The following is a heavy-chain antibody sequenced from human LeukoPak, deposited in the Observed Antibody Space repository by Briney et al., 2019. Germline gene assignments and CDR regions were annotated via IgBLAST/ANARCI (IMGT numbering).Heavy chain of an antibody. V-gene: IGHV3-11*04. CDR1: GFTFSDYS. Sequence: GGSLRLSCAASGFTFSDYSMRWIRQAPGKGLEWVSYISSSGVTIYYADSAKGRFTISRDNAKNSLYLQMNSLRAEDTAVYYCARDLKGHFDWLNPSDYWGQGTLVTVSS. CDR2: ISSSGVTI. J-gene: IGHJ4*02. CDR3: ARDLKGHFDWLNPSDY. D-gene: IGHD3-9*01.